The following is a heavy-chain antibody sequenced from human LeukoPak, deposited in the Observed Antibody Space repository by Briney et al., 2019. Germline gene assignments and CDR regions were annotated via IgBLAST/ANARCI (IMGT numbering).Heavy chain of an antibody. D-gene: IGHD6-6*01. CDR2: INPNSGGT. CDR3: ARVAGEIAARRGSPY. V-gene: IGHV1-2*02. Sequence: ASVKVSCKASGYTFTGYYMHWVRQVPGQGLEWMGWINPNSGGTNYAQKFQGRVTMTRDTSISTAYMELSRLRSDDTAVYYCARVAGEIAARRGSPYWGQGTLVTVSS. J-gene: IGHJ4*02. CDR1: GYTFTGYY.